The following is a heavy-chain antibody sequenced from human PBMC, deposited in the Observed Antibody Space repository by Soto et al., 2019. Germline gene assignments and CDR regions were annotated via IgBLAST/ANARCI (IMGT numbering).Heavy chain of an antibody. V-gene: IGHV6-1*01. CDR1: GDSVSSNSAA. Sequence: PSQTLSLTCAISGDSVSSNSAAWNWVRQSPSRGLEWLGRTYYRSKWNNDYAVSVKRRITINPDTSKHQFSLQLNSVTPEDTAVYYCSRKGGDSSSWYFAYWGQGTLVTVSS. J-gene: IGHJ4*02. CDR3: SRKGGDSSSWYFAY. D-gene: IGHD6-13*01. CDR2: TYYRSKWNN.